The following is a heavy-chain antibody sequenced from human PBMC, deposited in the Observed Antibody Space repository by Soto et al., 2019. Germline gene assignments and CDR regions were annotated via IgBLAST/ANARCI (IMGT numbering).Heavy chain of an antibody. Sequence: VGCRRIRKRKPPGKGLEWIGYIYSSGSTNYNPSLKSRVTISLDTSSNQFSLKLTSVTAADTSFYSCARDIRRYGRAFGICGQATLGSRSS. J-gene: IGHJ4*01. CDR1: VGCR. CDR2: IYSSGST. D-gene: IGHD2-21*01. CDR3: ARDIRRYGRAFGI. V-gene: IGHV4-61*08.